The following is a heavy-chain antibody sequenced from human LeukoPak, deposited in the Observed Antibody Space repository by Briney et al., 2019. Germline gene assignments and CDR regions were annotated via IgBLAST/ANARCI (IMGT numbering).Heavy chain of an antibody. D-gene: IGHD4-11*01. Sequence: SGESLKISCQASGYSFSNYWIGWVRQLSDKGLKWMAIIYPGDSDIRYSPSSQGRVTISADKSINTAYLQWSSLKASDTAIYYCARLQSLATVAFFFGSWGQGTLVTVSS. V-gene: IGHV5-51*01. CDR3: ARLQSLATVAFFFGS. J-gene: IGHJ4*02. CDR1: GYSFSNYW. CDR2: IYPGDSDI.